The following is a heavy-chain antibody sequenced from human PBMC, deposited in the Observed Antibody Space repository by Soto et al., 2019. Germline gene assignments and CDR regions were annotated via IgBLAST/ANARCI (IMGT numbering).Heavy chain of an antibody. D-gene: IGHD3-22*01. J-gene: IGHJ4*02. CDR2: IYYSGST. CDR1: GGSVSSSSYY. V-gene: IGHV4-61*01. Sequence: SETLSLTCTVSGGSVSSSSYYWSWIRKPPGKGLEWIGYIYYSGSTNYNPSLKSRVTISVDTSKNQCSLKWSSVTAADTAVYFCARALPNYYDSPGYSTLFAHWVLGTLVTVSS. CDR3: ARALPNYYDSPGYSTLFAH.